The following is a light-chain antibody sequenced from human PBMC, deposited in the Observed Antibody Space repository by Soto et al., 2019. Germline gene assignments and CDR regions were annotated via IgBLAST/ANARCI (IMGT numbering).Light chain of an antibody. Sequence: EIVLTQSPGTLSLSPGERATPSCRASQSVSSGYLAWYQQKPGQAPRLLIYGASSRATGIPDRFSGSGSGTDFTLTINRLEPEDFAVYYCQQYGSSPQTFGQGTKV. CDR1: QSVSSGY. CDR3: QQYGSSPQT. CDR2: GAS. J-gene: IGKJ1*01. V-gene: IGKV3-20*01.